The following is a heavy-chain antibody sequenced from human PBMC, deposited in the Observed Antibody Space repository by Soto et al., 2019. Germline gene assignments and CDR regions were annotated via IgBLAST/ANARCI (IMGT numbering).Heavy chain of an antibody. V-gene: IGHV3-30*03. J-gene: IGHJ4*02. CDR2: ISYDGRNK. CDR3: ARDRGVEVTTRFFDS. D-gene: IGHD4-17*01. CDR1: GFTFSSYG. Sequence: QVQLVESGGGVVQPGRSLRLSCAASGFTFSSYGMHWVRQAPGKGLEWVAVISYDGRNKNYADSVKGRFTISTDNSKNTLYLQMNSLRAEDTAVSYCARDRGVEVTTRFFDSWGQGTLVTVSS.